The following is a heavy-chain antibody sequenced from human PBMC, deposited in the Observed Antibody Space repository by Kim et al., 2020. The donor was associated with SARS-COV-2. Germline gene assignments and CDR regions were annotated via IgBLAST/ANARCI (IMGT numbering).Heavy chain of an antibody. Sequence: GGSLRLSCAASGFTVSSNYMSWVRQAPGKGLEWVSVIYSGGSTYYADSVKGRFTISRDNSKNTLYLQMNSLRAEDTAVYYCARDLTSYGSGSFSFDYWGQGTLVTVSS. D-gene: IGHD3-10*01. V-gene: IGHV3-66*01. CDR3: ARDLTSYGSGSFSFDY. CDR2: IYSGGST. CDR1: GFTVSSNY. J-gene: IGHJ4*02.